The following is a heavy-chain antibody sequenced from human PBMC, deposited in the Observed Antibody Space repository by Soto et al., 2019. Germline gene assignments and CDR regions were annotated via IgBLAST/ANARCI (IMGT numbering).Heavy chain of an antibody. CDR1: GFTFSDYY. J-gene: IGHJ3*02. CDR3: ASATNWGLPDAFDI. V-gene: IGHV3-11*01. CDR2: ISSSGSTI. Sequence: GGSLRLSCAASGFTFSDYYMSWIRQAPGKGLEWVSYISSSGSTIYYADSVKGRFTISRDNAKNSLYLQMNSLKAEDTAVYYCASATNWGLPDAFDIWGQGTMVPVSS. D-gene: IGHD7-27*01.